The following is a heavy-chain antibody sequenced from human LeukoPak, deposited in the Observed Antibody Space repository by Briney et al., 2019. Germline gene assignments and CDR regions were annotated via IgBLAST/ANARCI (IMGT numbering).Heavy chain of an antibody. CDR1: GGSFSGYY. J-gene: IGHJ6*03. CDR3: ARLYFTIFSQYMDV. V-gene: IGHV4-34*01. CDR2: ISHRGST. Sequence: SETLSLTCAVYGGSFSGYYWSWIRQSPGKGLEWIGEISHRGSTNYNPSLKSRVTISIDTSKNQFSLKLSSVTAADTAVYYCARLYFTIFSQYMDVWGKGTTVTISS. D-gene: IGHD3-9*01.